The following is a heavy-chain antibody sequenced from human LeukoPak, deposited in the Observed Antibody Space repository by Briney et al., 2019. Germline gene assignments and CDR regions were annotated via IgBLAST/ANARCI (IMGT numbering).Heavy chain of an antibody. CDR2: IYYSGST. V-gene: IGHV4-59*01. Sequence: SETLSLTCTVSGGSISSYYWSWIRQPPGKGLEWIGYIYYSGSTNYNPSLKSRVTISVDTSKNQFYLKLSSVTAADTAVYYCARVVTIFGMATHFDYWGQGTLVTVSS. CDR1: GGSISSYY. CDR3: ARVVTIFGMATHFDY. J-gene: IGHJ4*02. D-gene: IGHD3-3*01.